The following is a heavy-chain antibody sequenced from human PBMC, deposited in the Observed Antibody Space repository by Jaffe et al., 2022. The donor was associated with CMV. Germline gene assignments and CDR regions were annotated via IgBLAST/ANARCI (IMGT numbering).Heavy chain of an antibody. CDR2: INAGNGNT. V-gene: IGHV1-3*01. CDR1: GYTFTSYA. CDR3: ARDRGSRWGLDWFDP. J-gene: IGHJ5*02. D-gene: IGHD6-13*01. Sequence: QVQLVQSGAEVKKPGASVKVSCKASGYTFTSYAMHWVRQAPGQRLEWMGWINAGNGNTKYSQKFQGRVTITRDTSASTAYMELSSLRSEDTAVYYCARDRGSRWGLDWFDPWGQGTLVTVSS.